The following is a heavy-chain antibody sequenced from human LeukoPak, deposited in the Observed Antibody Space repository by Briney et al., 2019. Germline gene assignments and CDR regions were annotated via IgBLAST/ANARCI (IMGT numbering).Heavy chain of an antibody. CDR2: IFYSGST. Sequence: SETLSLTCGVYGGSFSGYYWTWIRQPPGKGLEWIGNIFYSGSTYYGPSLKSRLTISLDTSRNQFSLKLSSVTAADTAVYYCARVVDILTGYYYFDYWGQGTLVTVSS. CDR3: ARVVDILTGYYYFDY. D-gene: IGHD3-9*01. V-gene: IGHV4-34*12. J-gene: IGHJ4*02. CDR1: GGSFSGYY.